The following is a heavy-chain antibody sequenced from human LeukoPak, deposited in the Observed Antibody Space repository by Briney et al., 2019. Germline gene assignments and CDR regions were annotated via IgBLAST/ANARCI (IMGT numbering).Heavy chain of an antibody. J-gene: IGHJ6*02. Sequence: ASVKVSCKASGYTFTSYYMHWVRRAPGQGLEWMGIINPSGGSTSYAQKFQGRVTMTRDTSTSTVYMELSSLRSEDTAVYYCARVRLRFLEWPQMDVWGQGTTVTVSS. D-gene: IGHD3-3*01. V-gene: IGHV1-46*01. CDR2: INPSGGST. CDR1: GYTFTSYY. CDR3: ARVRLRFLEWPQMDV.